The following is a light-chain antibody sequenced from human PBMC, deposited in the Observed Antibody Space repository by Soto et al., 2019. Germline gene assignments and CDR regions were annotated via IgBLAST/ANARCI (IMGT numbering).Light chain of an antibody. CDR3: QQSYSTLYT. CDR1: QSITTS. Sequence: DIQMTQSPSSRSASVGDRVTITCRASQSITTSLNWYQQKAGKAPKLLIYAASSLQSGVPSRFSGSGSGTYSTLTISSHQPEDAATYYCQQSYSTLYTFGQGTKLEIK. J-gene: IGKJ2*01. V-gene: IGKV1-39*01. CDR2: AAS.